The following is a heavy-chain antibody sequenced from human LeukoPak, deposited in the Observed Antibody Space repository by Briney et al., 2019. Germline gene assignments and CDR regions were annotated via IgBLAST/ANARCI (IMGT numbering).Heavy chain of an antibody. V-gene: IGHV3-30*18. J-gene: IGHJ4*02. Sequence: PGRPLRLSCAASGFTFSSYGMHWVRQAPGKGLEWMAVVSDDGSNKYYEDSVRGRFTISRDNSKNTLYLQMSSLRDEDTAVYYCAKPRLRGGYLFDYWGQGTLVTVSS. CDR2: VSDDGSNK. D-gene: IGHD5-12*01. CDR1: GFTFSSYG. CDR3: AKPRLRGGYLFDY.